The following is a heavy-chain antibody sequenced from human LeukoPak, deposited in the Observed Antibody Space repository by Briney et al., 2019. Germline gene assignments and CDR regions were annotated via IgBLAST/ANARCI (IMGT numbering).Heavy chain of an antibody. CDR3: AGMNSGSYSTDDAFDI. J-gene: IGHJ3*02. V-gene: IGHV3-48*04. D-gene: IGHD1-26*01. CDR1: GFTFSSYS. CDR2: ISSSSSTI. Sequence: GGSLRLSCAASGFTFSSYSMNWVRQAPGKGLEWVSYISSSSSTIYYADSVKGRFTISRDNAKNSLYLRMNSLRAEDTAVHYCAGMNSGSYSTDDAFDIWGQGTMVTVSS.